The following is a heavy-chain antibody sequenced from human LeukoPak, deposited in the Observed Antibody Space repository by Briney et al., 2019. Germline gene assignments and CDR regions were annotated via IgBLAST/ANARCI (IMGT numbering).Heavy chain of an antibody. CDR1: GFTFSSYS. V-gene: IGHV3-48*01. Sequence: GGSLRLSCAASGFTFSSYSMMWVRQAPGKGLEWVSYISISSTTIHYADSVKGRFTISRDNAKNSVYLQMNSLRAEDTAVYYCAREGLMVRGVGGFDYWGQGTLVTVSS. CDR2: ISISSTTI. D-gene: IGHD3-10*01. CDR3: AREGLMVRGVGGFDY. J-gene: IGHJ4*02.